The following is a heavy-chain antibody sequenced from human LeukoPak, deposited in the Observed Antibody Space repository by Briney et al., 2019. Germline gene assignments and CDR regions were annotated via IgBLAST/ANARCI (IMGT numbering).Heavy chain of an antibody. CDR3: ASRQGDSYGPDAFDI. CDR2: ISAYNGNT. V-gene: IGHV1-18*01. D-gene: IGHD5-18*01. Sequence: VASVKVSCKASGYTFTSYGISWVRQAPGQGLEWMGWISAYNGNTNYAQKLQGRVTMTTDTSTSTAYMGLRSLRSDDTAVYYCASRQGDSYGPDAFDIWGQGTMVTVSS. CDR1: GYTFTSYG. J-gene: IGHJ3*02.